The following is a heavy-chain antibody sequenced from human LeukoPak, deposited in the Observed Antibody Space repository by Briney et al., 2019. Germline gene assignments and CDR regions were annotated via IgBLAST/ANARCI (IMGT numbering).Heavy chain of an antibody. CDR3: ARDRDRGWFDP. V-gene: IGHV3-7*04. CDR1: GFTLGIYW. Sequence: GGSLILSCAASGFTLGIYWMTWVRQAPGKGLEWVANINQDGGEKYHVDSVRGRFTISRDNAKNSLYLQMNSLRAEDTAVYYCARDRDRGWFDPWGQGTLVTVSS. CDR2: INQDGGEK. J-gene: IGHJ5*02.